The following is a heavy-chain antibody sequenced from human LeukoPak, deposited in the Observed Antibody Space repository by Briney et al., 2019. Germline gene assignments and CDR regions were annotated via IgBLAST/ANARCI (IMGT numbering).Heavy chain of an antibody. CDR3: ARIRDGYNDAYDI. CDR2: INPGGDNT. CDR1: GYIFIDYY. V-gene: IGHV1-46*01. J-gene: IGHJ3*02. Sequence: ASVKVSCKASGYIFIDYYIHWVRQAPGQRLEWMGLINPGGDNTNYAQNFQGRVTMTSDTSARTVYMELSSLRSEDTAIYYCARIRDGYNDAYDIWGQGTVVTVPS. D-gene: IGHD5-24*01.